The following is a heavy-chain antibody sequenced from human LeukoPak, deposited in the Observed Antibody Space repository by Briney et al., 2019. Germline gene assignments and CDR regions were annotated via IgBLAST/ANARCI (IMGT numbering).Heavy chain of an antibody. Sequence: SSETLSLTCTVSGGSISSGGYYWSWIRQHPGKGLEWIGYIYYSGSTYYNPSLKSRVTISVDTSKNQFSLKLSSVTAADTAVYYCARQWDGTVPGFDPWGQGTLVTVSS. V-gene: IGHV4-31*03. CDR3: ARQWDGTVPGFDP. CDR2: IYYSGST. J-gene: IGHJ5*02. CDR1: GGSISSGGYY. D-gene: IGHD1-26*01.